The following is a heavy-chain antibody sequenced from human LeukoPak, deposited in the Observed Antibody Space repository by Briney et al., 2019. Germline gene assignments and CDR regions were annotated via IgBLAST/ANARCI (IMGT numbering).Heavy chain of an antibody. CDR1: GYTFTGYY. V-gene: IGHV1-18*04. J-gene: IGHJ4*02. D-gene: IGHD5-18*01. CDR3: ARDEVVQLWLPYDY. Sequence: ASVKVSCKASGYTFTGYYMHWVRQAPGQGLEWMGWISAYNGNTNYAQKLQGRVTMTTDTSTSTAYMELRSLRSDDTAVYYCARDEVVQLWLPYDYWGQGTLVTVSS. CDR2: ISAYNGNT.